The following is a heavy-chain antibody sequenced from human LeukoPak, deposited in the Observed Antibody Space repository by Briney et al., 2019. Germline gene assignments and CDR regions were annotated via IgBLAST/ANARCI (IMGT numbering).Heavy chain of an antibody. D-gene: IGHD3-22*01. CDR3: ARLDYYANSGTDY. J-gene: IGHJ4*02. Sequence: GESLEISCTGSGYIFANYWIGWVRRMPGKGLEWMGIIYPGDSDTKYSPSFQGQVTISADKSVNTAYLQWSSLKASDTAMYYCARLDYYANSGTDYWGQGTLVTVSS. V-gene: IGHV5-51*01. CDR1: GYIFANYW. CDR2: IYPGDSDT.